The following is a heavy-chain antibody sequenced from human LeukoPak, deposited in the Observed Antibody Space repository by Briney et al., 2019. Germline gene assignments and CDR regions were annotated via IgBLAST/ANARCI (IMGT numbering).Heavy chain of an antibody. CDR2: ISSSSETI. D-gene: IGHD6-6*01. CDR1: GFTFSRYS. J-gene: IGHJ4*02. Sequence: GGSLRLSCTTSGFTFSRYSMNWVRQAPGKGLEWVSYISSSSETIYYADSVKGRFTISRDNAENSLYLQMNSLRAEDTAVYYCARDQTPGEQLPLWGQGTLVTVSS. CDR3: ARDQTPGEQLPL. V-gene: IGHV3-48*01.